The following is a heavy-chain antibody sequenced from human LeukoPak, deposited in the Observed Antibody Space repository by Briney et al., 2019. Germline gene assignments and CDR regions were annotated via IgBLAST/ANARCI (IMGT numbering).Heavy chain of an antibody. CDR1: GGSFSSYY. V-gene: IGHV4-59*01. J-gene: IGHJ4*02. D-gene: IGHD2-15*01. CDR3: ARVDCSGGSCYSFDY. Sequence: SETLSLTCTVSGGSFSSYYWNWIRQPPGKGLEWMGYIYYSGSTNCNPSLKSRVTISVDTSKNQFSLKLSSVTAADTAVYYCARVDCSGGSCYSFDYWGQGTVVTVSS. CDR2: IYYSGST.